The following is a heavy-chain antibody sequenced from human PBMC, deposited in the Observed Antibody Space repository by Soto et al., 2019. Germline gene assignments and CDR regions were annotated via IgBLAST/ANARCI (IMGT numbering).Heavy chain of an antibody. CDR1: GFTLSTYG. Sequence: GGSLRLSCAGSGFTLSTYGMTWVRQAPGKGLEWVSAITGTGGNTYYVDSVRGRFTSSRDNSKNMLYLQMNSVRVEDTAVYYCARIRGYWYGLDVWGQGTTVTVSS. J-gene: IGHJ6*02. CDR3: ARIRGYWYGLDV. V-gene: IGHV3-23*01. CDR2: ITGTGGNT.